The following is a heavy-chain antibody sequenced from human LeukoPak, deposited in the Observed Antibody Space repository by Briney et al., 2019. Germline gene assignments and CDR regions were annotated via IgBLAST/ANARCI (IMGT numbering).Heavy chain of an antibody. Sequence: SVKVSCKASGGSFNNYAINWVRQAPGQGLEWMGRIIPSLGIANYAQKFQGRVTITADKSTSTAYMELSSLRSEDTAVYYCAAGYSSSYADYWGQGTLVTVSS. CDR1: GGSFNNYA. J-gene: IGHJ4*02. D-gene: IGHD6-13*01. V-gene: IGHV1-69*04. CDR2: IIPSLGIA. CDR3: AAGYSSSYADY.